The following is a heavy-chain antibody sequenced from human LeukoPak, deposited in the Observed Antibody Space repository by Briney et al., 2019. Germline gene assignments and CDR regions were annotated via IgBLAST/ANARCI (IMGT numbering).Heavy chain of an antibody. Sequence: GASVKVSCKASGGTFSSYAISWVRQAPGQGLEWMGGIIPIFGTANYAQKFQGRVTITTDESTSAAYMELSSLRSEVTAVYYCARVGSGGWFDPWGQGTLVTVSS. CDR1: GGTFSSYA. CDR3: ARVGSGGWFDP. V-gene: IGHV1-69*05. D-gene: IGHD1-26*01. J-gene: IGHJ5*02. CDR2: IIPIFGTA.